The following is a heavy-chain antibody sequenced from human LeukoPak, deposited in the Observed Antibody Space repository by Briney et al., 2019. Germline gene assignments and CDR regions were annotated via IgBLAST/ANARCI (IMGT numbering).Heavy chain of an antibody. Sequence: GGSLRLSCAASGFTFSSYGVHWVRQAPGKGLEWVAVISYDGSNKYYADSVKGRFTISRDNSKNTLYLQMNSLRAEDTAVYYCAKALYDFWSGYPEYNWFDPWGQGTLVTVSS. J-gene: IGHJ5*02. V-gene: IGHV3-30*18. CDR1: GFTFSSYG. CDR3: AKALYDFWSGYPEYNWFDP. CDR2: ISYDGSNK. D-gene: IGHD3-3*01.